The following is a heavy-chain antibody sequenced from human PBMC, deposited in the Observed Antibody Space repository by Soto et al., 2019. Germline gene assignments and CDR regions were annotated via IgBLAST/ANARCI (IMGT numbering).Heavy chain of an antibody. CDR2: IYYSGSA. CDR3: ARGGWCYGGYLFTLHV. J-gene: IGHJ3*01. Sequence: TENLYLTCTVSGGFPSRYYRRCIRLPPEKRLDWIGYIYYSGSANYNPSLKSRVTISVDTSKKQISLKLTSVNAADTAVYYCARGGWCYGGYLFTLHVWVQVTLVT. CDR1: GGFPSRYY. D-gene: IGHD4-17*01. V-gene: IGHV4-59*01.